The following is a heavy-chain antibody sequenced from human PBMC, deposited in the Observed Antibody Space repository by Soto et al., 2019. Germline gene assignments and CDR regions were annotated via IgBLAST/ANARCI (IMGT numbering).Heavy chain of an antibody. CDR3: ERDGVAAFPKNWFDP. CDR1: GGTFSSYA. D-gene: IGHD6-6*01. J-gene: IGHJ5*02. V-gene: IGHV1-69*13. Sequence: GXSEEVSFKASGGTFSSYAISWVRQAPVQGLEWMGGIIPIFGTANYAQKFQGRVTITADESTSTAYMELSSLRSEDTAVYYCERDGVAAFPKNWFDPWGQGTLVTVYS. CDR2: IIPIFGTA.